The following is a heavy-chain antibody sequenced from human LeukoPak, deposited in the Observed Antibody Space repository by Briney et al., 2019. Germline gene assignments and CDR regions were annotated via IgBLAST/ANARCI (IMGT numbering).Heavy chain of an antibody. CDR3: ARDYYDSSGYYYPFDY. CDR2: IYYSGST. Sequence: SETLSLTCTVSGGSISSGDYYWSRIRQPPGTGLEWIGYIYYSGSTYYNPSLKSRVTISVDTSKNQFSLKLSSVTAADTAVYYCARDYYDSSGYYYPFDYWGQGTLVTVSS. D-gene: IGHD3-22*01. V-gene: IGHV4-30-4*01. CDR1: GGSISSGDYY. J-gene: IGHJ4*02.